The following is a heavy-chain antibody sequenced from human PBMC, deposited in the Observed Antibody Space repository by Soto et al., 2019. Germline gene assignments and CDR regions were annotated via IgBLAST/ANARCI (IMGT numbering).Heavy chain of an antibody. CDR1: GFTFSRYA. D-gene: IGHD2-2*03. J-gene: IGHJ4*02. CDR3: AKDSTWIATNYDS. CDR2: ISSSGGST. Sequence: SGGSLRLSCTASGFTFSRYAMSWVRQSPGKGLEWVSAISSSGGSTYYADSVKGRFAISGDNSKNTLYLQMNSLKPEDTAIYYCAKDSTWIATNYDSWGQGTLVTVSS. V-gene: IGHV3-23*01.